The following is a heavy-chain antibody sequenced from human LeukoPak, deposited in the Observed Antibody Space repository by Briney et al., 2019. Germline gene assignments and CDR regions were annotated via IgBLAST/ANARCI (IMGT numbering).Heavy chain of an antibody. CDR3: ARAWSSGWYEDY. CDR1: GFTFSDYY. CDR2: ISTSSTYT. V-gene: IGHV3-11*06. J-gene: IGHJ4*02. Sequence: GGSLRLSCLASGFTFSDYYMSWIRQAPGKGLEWVSYISTSSTYTNYADSVKGRFTVSRDNGKNSLYLQMNSLRAEDTAVYYCARAWSSGWYEDYWGQGTLVTVSS. D-gene: IGHD6-19*01.